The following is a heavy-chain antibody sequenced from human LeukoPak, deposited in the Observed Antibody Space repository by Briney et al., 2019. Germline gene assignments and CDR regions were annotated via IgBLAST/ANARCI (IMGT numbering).Heavy chain of an antibody. J-gene: IGHJ6*03. CDR2: INWNGDST. Sequence: GGSLRLSCAGSGFTFEADGMSWVRQAPGKGLEWVSGINWNGDSTGYADSVKGRFTISRDNAKNALYLQMNSLRAEDTALYYCASAAAYYYYQYMDVWGKGTTVIVSS. CDR3: ASAAAYYYYQYMDV. CDR1: GFTFEADG. V-gene: IGHV3-20*04. D-gene: IGHD6-13*01.